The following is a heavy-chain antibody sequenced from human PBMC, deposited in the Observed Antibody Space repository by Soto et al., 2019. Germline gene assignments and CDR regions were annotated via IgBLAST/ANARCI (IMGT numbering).Heavy chain of an antibody. CDR1: GFTFSDYA. V-gene: IGHV3-30*18. CDR2: VSHDGRNT. Sequence: VQLVESGGGVVQPGRSLRLSCAASGFTFSDYAMHWVRQAPGTGLEWVAVVSHDGRNTHYADSVKGRFTISRDSSKNTVSLEMTSLRAEDTAVYYWAKGGRQWLVTSDFNYWGQGALVTVSS. J-gene: IGHJ4*02. CDR3: AKGGRQWLVTSDFNY. D-gene: IGHD6-19*01.